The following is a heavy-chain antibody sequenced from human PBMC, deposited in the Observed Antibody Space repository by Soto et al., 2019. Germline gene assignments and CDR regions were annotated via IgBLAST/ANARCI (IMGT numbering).Heavy chain of an antibody. D-gene: IGHD3-3*01. V-gene: IGHV3-33*01. J-gene: IGHJ6*03. CDR3: ASSSRFFENYYMDV. CDR2: IWYDGSNK. CDR1: GFTFSSYG. Sequence: GGSLRLSCAASGFTFSSYGMHWVRQAPGKGLEWVAVIWYDGSNKYYADSVKGRFTISRDNSKNTLYLQMNSLRAEDTAVYYCASSSRFFENYYMDVWGKGTTVTVSS.